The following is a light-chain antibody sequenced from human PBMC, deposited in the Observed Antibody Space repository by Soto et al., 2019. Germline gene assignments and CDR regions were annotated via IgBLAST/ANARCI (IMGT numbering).Light chain of an antibody. CDR2: KAS. Sequence: EILMTQSPLSLSASVGERVTISCRASQSISSWLAWDQQKPGKAPKLLIYKASSLESGVPSRFSGSGSGTEFTLTISSLQPEDFATYYCQQYNSYPWTFGQGTKVDIK. CDR1: QSISSW. V-gene: IGKV1-5*03. J-gene: IGKJ1*01. CDR3: QQYNSYPWT.